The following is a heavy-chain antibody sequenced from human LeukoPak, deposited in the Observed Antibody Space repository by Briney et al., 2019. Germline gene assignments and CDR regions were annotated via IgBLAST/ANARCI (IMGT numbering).Heavy chain of an antibody. CDR1: GFTFSSYW. CDR2: IKQDGSEK. D-gene: IGHD5-18*01. V-gene: IGHV3-7*01. CDR3: ARDVEYIYGYECYYYGMDV. J-gene: IGHJ6*01. Sequence: GGSLRLSCAASGFTFSSYWMSWVRQAPGKGLEWVANIKQDGSEKYYVDSVKGRFTISRDNAKNSLYLQMNSLRADDTAVYYCARDVEYIYGYECYYYGMDVWGEGATVTVSS.